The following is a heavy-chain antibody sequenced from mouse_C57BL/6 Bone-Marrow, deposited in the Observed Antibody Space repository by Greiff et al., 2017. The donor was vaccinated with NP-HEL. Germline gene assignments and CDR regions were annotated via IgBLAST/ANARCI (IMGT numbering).Heavy chain of an antibody. CDR1: GFTFSDYG. CDR3: ARPLYYYGRDYAMDY. J-gene: IGHJ4*01. CDR2: ISNLAYSI. V-gene: IGHV5-15*01. D-gene: IGHD1-1*01. Sequence: EVKVVESGGGLVQPGGSLKLSCAASGFTFSDYGMAWVRQAPRKGPEWVAFISNLAYSIYYADTVTGRFTISRENAKNTLYLEMSSLRSEDTAMYYCARPLYYYGRDYAMDYWGQGTSVTVSS.